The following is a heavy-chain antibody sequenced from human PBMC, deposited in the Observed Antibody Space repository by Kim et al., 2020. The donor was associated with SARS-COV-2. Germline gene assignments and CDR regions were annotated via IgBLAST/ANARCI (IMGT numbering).Heavy chain of an antibody. V-gene: IGHV3-23*01. CDR1: GFTFSTYA. D-gene: IGHD4-17*01. Sequence: CAVSGFTFSTYAMNWVRQAPGKGLEYVSGISGSGSITSYADSVKGRFTISRDNSKNTLHLQMNSLRVDDTAVYYCAKALYGGHDYWGQGTLAT. J-gene: IGHJ4*02. CDR3: AKALYGGHDY. CDR2: ISGSGSIT.